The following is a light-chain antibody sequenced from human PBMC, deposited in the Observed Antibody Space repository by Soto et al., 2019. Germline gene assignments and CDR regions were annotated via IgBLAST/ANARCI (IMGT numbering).Light chain of an antibody. CDR2: EVN. CDR3: ISYAGDNAWV. J-gene: IGLJ3*02. V-gene: IGLV2-8*01. Sequence: QSALTQPPSASGSPGQSVTISCTGTSSDVGGYTYVSWYQQHPDKAPKLMIYEVNKRPPGVPDRFSGSKSGNTASLTVSGLQTEDEADYYCISYAGDNAWVFGGGTKVTVL. CDR1: SSDVGGYTY.